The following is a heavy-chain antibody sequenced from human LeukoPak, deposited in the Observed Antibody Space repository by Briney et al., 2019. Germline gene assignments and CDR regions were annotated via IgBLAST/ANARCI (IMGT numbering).Heavy chain of an antibody. CDR2: IIPIFGTA. CDR3: ARDQPEDTSGYQFDP. V-gene: IGHV1-69*06. D-gene: IGHD3-22*01. CDR1: GGTFSSYA. J-gene: IGHJ5*02. Sequence: ASVKVSCKASGGTFSSYAISWVRQAPGQGLEWMGGIIPIFGTANYAQKFQGRVTITADKSTSTAYMELSSLRCEDTAVYYCARDQPEDTSGYQFDPWGQGTLVTVSS.